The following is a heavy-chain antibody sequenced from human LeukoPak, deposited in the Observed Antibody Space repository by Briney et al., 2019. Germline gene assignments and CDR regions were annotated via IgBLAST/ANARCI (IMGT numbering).Heavy chain of an antibody. J-gene: IGHJ5*02. Sequence: SVKVSCKASGGTFSSYAISWVRQAPGQGLEWMGGIIPIFGTANYAQKFQGRVTITADESTSAAYMELSSLRSEDTAVYYCARGALRGNWFDPWGQGTLVTVSS. CDR2: IIPIFGTA. V-gene: IGHV1-69*13. CDR1: GGTFSSYA. D-gene: IGHD3-16*01. CDR3: ARGALRGNWFDP.